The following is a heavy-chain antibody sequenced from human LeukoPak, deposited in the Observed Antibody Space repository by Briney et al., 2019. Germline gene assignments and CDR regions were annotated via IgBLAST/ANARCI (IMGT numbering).Heavy chain of an antibody. CDR1: GFTFSSYG. CDR3: AKGHAFDI. V-gene: IGHV3-30*18. CDR2: ISYDGSNK. Sequence: GGSLRLSCAASGFTFSSYGMHWVRQAPGKGLEWVAVISYDGSNKYCADSVKGRFTISRDNSKNTLYLQMNSLRAEDTAVYYCAKGHAFDIWGQGTMVTVPS. J-gene: IGHJ3*02.